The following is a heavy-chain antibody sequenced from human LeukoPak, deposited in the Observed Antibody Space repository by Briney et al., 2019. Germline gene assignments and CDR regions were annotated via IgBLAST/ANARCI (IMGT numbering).Heavy chain of an antibody. D-gene: IGHD2-15*01. CDR1: GYTFTSCY. CDR2: INPSDGST. J-gene: IGHJ4*02. Sequence: ASVKVSFKSSGYTFTSCYKQRVRQAPGQGLEWVGIINPSDGSTSSAQKFQGRVTMTRDTSTSTVYMELSSLRSEDTAVYYCEVVPNYWGQGTLVTVSS. CDR3: EVVPNY. V-gene: IGHV1-46*01.